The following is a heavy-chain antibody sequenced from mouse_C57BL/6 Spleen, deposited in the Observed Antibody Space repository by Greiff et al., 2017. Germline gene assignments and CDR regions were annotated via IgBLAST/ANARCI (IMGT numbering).Heavy chain of an antibody. CDR3: ASLTGTEWYFDV. D-gene: IGHD4-1*01. CDR2: INPNNGGT. J-gene: IGHJ1*03. Sequence: EVQLQQSGPELVKPGASVKISCKASGYTFTDYYMNWVKQSHGKSLEWIGDINPNNGGTSYNQKFKGKATLTVDKSSSTAYMELRSLTSEDSAVYYCASLTGTEWYFDVWGTGTTVTVSS. CDR1: GYTFTDYY. V-gene: IGHV1-26*01.